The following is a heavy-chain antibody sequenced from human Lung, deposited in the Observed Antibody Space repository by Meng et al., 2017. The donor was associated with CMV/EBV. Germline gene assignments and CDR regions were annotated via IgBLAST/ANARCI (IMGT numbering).Heavy chain of an antibody. D-gene: IGHD2-21*01. Sequence: HVQLPGSRPGLVKPSETLSPTCTGSGGSSNSYYWSWIRQPPGQGLEWLGYFYYRGNSNYNPSLKSRVTISVDTSKNLFSLNLTSVTAADAALYYCARGSYLAVEGWGLGTLVTVSS. CDR2: FYYRGNS. CDR3: ARGSYLAVEG. V-gene: IGHV4-59*01. J-gene: IGHJ4*02. CDR1: GGSSNSYY.